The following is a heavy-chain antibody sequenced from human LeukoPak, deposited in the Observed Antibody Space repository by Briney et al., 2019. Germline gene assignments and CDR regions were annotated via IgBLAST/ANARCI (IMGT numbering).Heavy chain of an antibody. Sequence: SETLSLTCTVSGGSISSGSYYWSWIRQPAGKGLEWIGRIYTSGSTNYNPSLKSRVTVSVDTSKNQFSLKLSSVTAADTAVYYCAREKMSGYHSEWGQGTLVTVSS. V-gene: IGHV4-61*02. CDR3: AREKMSGYHSE. CDR1: GGSISSGSYY. D-gene: IGHD5-18*01. J-gene: IGHJ4*02. CDR2: IYTSGST.